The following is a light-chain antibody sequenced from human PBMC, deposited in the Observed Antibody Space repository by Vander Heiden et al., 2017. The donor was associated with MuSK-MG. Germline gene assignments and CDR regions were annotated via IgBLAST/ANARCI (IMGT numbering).Light chain of an antibody. Sequence: QSALTQPAYVSGSPGPSITISCTGTSSDVGGYNYVSWYPQHPGKDPKLMIYDVSDRPSGVSTRFSGSKSGTTASLTISVLQAEDDAYYYCSSYTTTSIVVFGGGTKLTVL. V-gene: IGLV2-14*01. CDR2: DVS. J-gene: IGLJ2*01. CDR1: SSDVGGYNY. CDR3: SSYTTTSIVV.